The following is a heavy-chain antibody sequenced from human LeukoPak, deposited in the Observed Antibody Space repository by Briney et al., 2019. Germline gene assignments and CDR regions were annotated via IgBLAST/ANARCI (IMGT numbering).Heavy chain of an antibody. D-gene: IGHD5-12*01. V-gene: IGHV4-38-2*01. Sequence: SETLSLTCGVSGGSISSSYWWSWIRQPPGKGLEWIGSIYQSGHAYYNPSLKSRVTISVDTSKNQFSLELNSVIAADTAVYYCARQVATKGVWAFDIWGQGTLVTV. CDR3: ARQVATKGVWAFDI. CDR1: GGSISSSYW. J-gene: IGHJ3*02. CDR2: IYQSGHA.